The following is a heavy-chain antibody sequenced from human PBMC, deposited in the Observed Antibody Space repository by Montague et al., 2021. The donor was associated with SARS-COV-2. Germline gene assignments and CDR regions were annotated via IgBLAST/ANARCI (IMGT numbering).Heavy chain of an antibody. Sequence: SETLSLTCTVSGDSISNYYWSWIRQPPGKGLEWIAYIYFSGSTNYNPSLESRVSISVITSRNQLSLRLRSVTAADTAEYYCARHSGYYDRSGYYDYWGQGTRVTVSS. D-gene: IGHD3-22*01. V-gene: IGHV4-59*08. J-gene: IGHJ4*02. CDR3: ARHSGYYDRSGYYDY. CDR2: IYFSGST. CDR1: GDSISNYY.